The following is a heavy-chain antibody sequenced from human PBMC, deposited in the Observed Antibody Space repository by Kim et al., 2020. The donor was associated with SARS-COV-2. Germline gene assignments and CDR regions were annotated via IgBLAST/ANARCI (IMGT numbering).Heavy chain of an antibody. CDR3: ARVTWKRMVRGAVSRYLDD. V-gene: IGHV4-34*01. D-gene: IGHD3-10*01. Sequence: KRRVTISVDTSKNQFSLKLSSVTAADTAVYYCARVTWKRMVRGAVSRYLDDWGQGTLVTVSS. J-gene: IGHJ4*03.